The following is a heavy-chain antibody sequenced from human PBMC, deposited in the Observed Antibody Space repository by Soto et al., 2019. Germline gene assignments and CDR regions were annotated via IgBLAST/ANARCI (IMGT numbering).Heavy chain of an antibody. D-gene: IGHD3-16*01. J-gene: IGHJ4*02. CDR1: GDSGSSHSAV. V-gene: IGHV6-1*01. CDR3: ASGSHGIDY. CDR2: TYYRSKQYN. Sequence: PSQTLSLTCAISGDSGSSHSAVWNWIRQAPSTGLELLGTTYYRSKQYNDYPVPVKSRITNNPDTSKNQFSLLPNPLTPEDTDVHYCASGSHGIDYWSQGTLVTVSS.